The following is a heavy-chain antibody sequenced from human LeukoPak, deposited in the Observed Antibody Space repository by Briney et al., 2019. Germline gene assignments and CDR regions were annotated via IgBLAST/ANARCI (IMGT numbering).Heavy chain of an antibody. V-gene: IGHV3-30*18. J-gene: IGHJ4*02. CDR3: AKDWLFGNHQFDH. CDR2: ISNDGNNQ. Sequence: GGSLRLSCAASGFTLSSYAMHWVRQAPGKGLEWVAGISNDGNNQYYADSVKGRFTISRDNSKNTLFLQMSRLTTEDTAVYYCAKDWLFGNHQFDHWGQGTLVTVSS. D-gene: IGHD1-14*01. CDR1: GFTLSSYA.